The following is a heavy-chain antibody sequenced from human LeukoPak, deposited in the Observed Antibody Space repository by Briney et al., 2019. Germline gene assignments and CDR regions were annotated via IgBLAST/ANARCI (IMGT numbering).Heavy chain of an antibody. CDR1: GFTFSSYA. Sequence: GGSLRLSCAASGFTFSSYAMHWVRQAPGKGLEWVAVISYDGSSKYYADSVKGRFTISRDNSKNTLYLQMNSLRAEDTAVYYCARSAGYCSDGSCYSFDYWGQGTLITVSP. D-gene: IGHD2-15*01. CDR2: ISYDGSSK. V-gene: IGHV3-30*04. J-gene: IGHJ4*02. CDR3: ARSAGYCSDGSCYSFDY.